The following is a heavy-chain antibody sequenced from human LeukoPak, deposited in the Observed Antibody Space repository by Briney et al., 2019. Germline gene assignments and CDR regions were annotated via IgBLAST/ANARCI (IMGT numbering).Heavy chain of an antibody. V-gene: IGHV3-21*01. Sequence: PGGSLRLSCAASGFTFSSYSMNWVRQAPGKGLEWVSSISSSSSYIYYADSVKGRFTISRDNAKNSLYLQMNSLRAEDTAVYYCARDINYGDFPPSSYYFDYWGQGTLVTVSS. J-gene: IGHJ4*02. CDR2: ISSSSSYI. CDR1: GFTFSSYS. CDR3: ARDINYGDFPPSSYYFDY. D-gene: IGHD4-17*01.